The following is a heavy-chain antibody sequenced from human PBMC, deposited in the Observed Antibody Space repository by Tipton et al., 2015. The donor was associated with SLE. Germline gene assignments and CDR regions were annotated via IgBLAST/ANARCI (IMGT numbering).Heavy chain of an antibody. CDR2: ISDGSST. D-gene: IGHD1-26*01. CDR3: ARYSRGSLDS. CDR1: GFTFSTSW. J-gene: IGHJ4*02. Sequence: SLRLSCAASGFTFSTSWMHWVRQAPGKGLVWVSRISDGSSTTYADSVRGRFTISRDNAKNTLYLQMNSLRAEDTAVYYCARYSRGSLDSWGQVTLVTVSS. V-gene: IGHV3-74*03.